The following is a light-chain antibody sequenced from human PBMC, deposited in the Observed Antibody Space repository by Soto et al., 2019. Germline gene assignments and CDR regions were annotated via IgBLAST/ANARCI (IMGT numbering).Light chain of an antibody. J-gene: IGKJ4*01. Sequence: ENAITSSRAPYYFPTGGCTTLSGRASRCSSSILGWHLQKPGQTPNLLIYDASTRATGVPARFSGGGSGTEFTLTINSLQSEDFAVYYCQRYKRWPVSFGGGTKVDIK. V-gene: IGKV3-15*01. CDR2: DAS. CDR1: RCSSSI. CDR3: QRYKRWPVS.